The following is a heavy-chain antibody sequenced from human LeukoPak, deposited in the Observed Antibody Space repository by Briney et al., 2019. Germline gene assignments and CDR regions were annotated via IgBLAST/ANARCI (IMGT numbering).Heavy chain of an antibody. CDR1: VCTFSSYA. V-gene: IGHV1-69*06. J-gene: IGHJ3*02. D-gene: IGHD6-13*01. Sequence: SVKVSFKSSVCTFSSYAISWLRQAPGQGLEWMGVIIPIFGTANYAQKFQGRVTITADKSTSTAYMELSSLRSEDTAVYYCARDLYSSRTNDAFVIWGQGTMVTVSS. CDR2: IIPIFGTA. CDR3: ARDLYSSRTNDAFVI.